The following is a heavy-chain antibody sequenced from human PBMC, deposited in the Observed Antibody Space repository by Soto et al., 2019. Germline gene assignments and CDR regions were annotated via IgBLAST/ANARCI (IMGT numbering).Heavy chain of an antibody. J-gene: IGHJ6*03. CDR1: AFKCSGYA. CDR3: AKAGGSSYYYYMDV. CDR2: ITGSGGST. V-gene: IGHV3-23*01. Sequence: GRSMRLCCAASAFKCSGYAMSWVSQTKGKGLQWVSTITGSGGSTYYADSVKGRFTISRDNSKNTLFLQLNSLGAEDSAVYHCAKAGGSSYYYYMDVWGKGTTVTV. D-gene: IGHD2-15*01.